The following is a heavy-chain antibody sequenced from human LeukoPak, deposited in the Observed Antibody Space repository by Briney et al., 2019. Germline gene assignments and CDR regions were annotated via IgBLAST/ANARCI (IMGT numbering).Heavy chain of an antibody. V-gene: IGHV4-38-2*01. CDR3: ARAEVVVAATRLPYNWFDP. CDR1: GYSISRGYY. CDR2: VYHSGST. J-gene: IGHJ5*02. D-gene: IGHD2-15*01. Sequence: SETLSLTCAVSGYSISRGYYWGWIRQPPGKGLEWIGSVYHSGSTYYNPSLKSRVTISVDTSKNQFSLKLSSVTAADTAVYYCARAEVVVAATRLPYNWFDPWGQGTLVTVSS.